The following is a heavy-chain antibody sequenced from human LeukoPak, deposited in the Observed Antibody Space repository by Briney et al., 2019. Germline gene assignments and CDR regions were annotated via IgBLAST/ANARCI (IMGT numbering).Heavy chain of an antibody. D-gene: IGHD6-13*01. CDR3: ARRGNLAAAGEDY. CDR2: IYPGDSDT. V-gene: IGHV5-51*01. J-gene: IGHJ4*02. Sequence: VSVKVSCKASGYTFTSYWIGWVRQMPGKGLEWMGIIYPGDSDTRYSPSFQGQVTISADKSISTAYLQWSSLKASDTAMYYCARRGNLAAAGEDYWGQGTLVTVSS. CDR1: GYTFTSYW.